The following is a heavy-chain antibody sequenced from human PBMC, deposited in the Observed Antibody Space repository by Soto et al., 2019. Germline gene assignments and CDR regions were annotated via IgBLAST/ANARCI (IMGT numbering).Heavy chain of an antibody. J-gene: IGHJ5*02. CDR1: GYTFTDFG. V-gene: IGHV1-18*01. Sequence: QVQLVQSGAEVKKPGASVKVSCKASGYTFTDFGITWVRQAPGQGLEWMGWISGYNGNTNYGQKVQGRVTMTTDTSTGTAYMELRSLRSDDTAMYYCARAFAYSGACPGDLWGQGTPVTVSS. D-gene: IGHD1-26*01. CDR2: ISGYNGNT. CDR3: ARAFAYSGACPGDL.